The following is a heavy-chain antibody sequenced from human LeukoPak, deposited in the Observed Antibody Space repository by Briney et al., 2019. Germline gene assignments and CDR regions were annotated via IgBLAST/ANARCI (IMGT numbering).Heavy chain of an antibody. CDR3: ARVYHDYGDYGGWFDP. J-gene: IGHJ5*02. CDR2: IYSGGST. V-gene: IGHV3-53*01. CDR1: GFTFSSYS. D-gene: IGHD4-17*01. Sequence: GGSLRLSCAASGFTFSSYSMNWVRQAPGKGLEWVSVIYSGGSTYYADSVKGRFTISRDNSKNTLYLQMNSLRAEDTAVYYCARVYHDYGDYGGWFDPWGQGTLVTVSS.